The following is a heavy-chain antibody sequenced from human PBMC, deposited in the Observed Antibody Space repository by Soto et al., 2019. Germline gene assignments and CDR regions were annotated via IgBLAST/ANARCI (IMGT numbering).Heavy chain of an antibody. Sequence: SETLSLTCAVSGGTFSGYYRRWIRQPPGEGLEWIGEINHSGSTNYNPSLKSRVTISVDTSKNQFSLKLSSVTAADTAVYYCARDATMVRGVSPMDVWGKGTTVTVSS. J-gene: IGHJ6*03. CDR3: ARDATMVRGVSPMDV. CDR2: INHSGST. CDR1: GGTFSGYY. D-gene: IGHD3-10*01. V-gene: IGHV4-34*01.